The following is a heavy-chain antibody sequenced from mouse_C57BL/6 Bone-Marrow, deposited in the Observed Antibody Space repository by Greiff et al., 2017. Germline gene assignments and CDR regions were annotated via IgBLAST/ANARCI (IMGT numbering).Heavy chain of an antibody. CDR1: GFTFSDYY. D-gene: IGHD4-1*01. Sequence: EVKVVESEGGLVQPGSSMKLSCTASGFTFSDYYMAWVRQVPEKGLEWVANINYDGSSTYYLDSLKSRFIISRDNAKNILYLQMSSLKSEDTATYYCARDRGKLGEPFDYWGQGTTLTVSS. CDR2: INYDGSST. V-gene: IGHV5-16*01. J-gene: IGHJ2*01. CDR3: ARDRGKLGEPFDY.